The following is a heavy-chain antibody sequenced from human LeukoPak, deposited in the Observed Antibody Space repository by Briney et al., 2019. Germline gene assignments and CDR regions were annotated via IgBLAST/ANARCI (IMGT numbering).Heavy chain of an antibody. Sequence: SETLSLTCAVYGGSFSDYYWTWIRQPPGKGLEWIGEINHRGSTHYNPSLKSRVTISVDTSKKQFSLKLSSVTAADTAAYYCATYSTGFDIWGQGTVVTVSS. D-gene: IGHD6-19*01. CDR1: GGSFSDYY. J-gene: IGHJ3*02. V-gene: IGHV4-34*01. CDR3: ATYSTGFDI. CDR2: INHRGST.